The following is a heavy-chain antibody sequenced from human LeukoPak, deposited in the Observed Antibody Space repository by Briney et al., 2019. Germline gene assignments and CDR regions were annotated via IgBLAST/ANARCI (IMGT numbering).Heavy chain of an antibody. D-gene: IGHD3-3*01. CDR2: IYYSGST. V-gene: IGHV4-30-4*08. Sequence: SETLSLTCTVSGGSISSGDYYWSWIRQPPGKGLEWIGYIYYSGSTYYNPSLKSRVTISVDTSKNQSSLKLSSVTAADTAVYYCAREPLYPMVDYWGQGTLVTVSS. CDR3: AREPLYPMVDY. CDR1: GGSISSGDYY. J-gene: IGHJ4*02.